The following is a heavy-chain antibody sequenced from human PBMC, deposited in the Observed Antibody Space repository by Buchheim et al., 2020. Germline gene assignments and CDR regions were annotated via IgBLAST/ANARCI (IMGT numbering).Heavy chain of an antibody. CDR3: ARQARAVVVVAAEGFDP. CDR1: GGSISSSSYY. J-gene: IGHJ5*02. D-gene: IGHD2-15*01. V-gene: IGHV4-39*01. Sequence: QLQLQESGPGLVKPSETLSLTCTVSGGSISSSSYYWGWIRQPPGKGLEWIGSIYYSGSTYYNPSLKSRVTISVDTSKNQFSLKLSSVTAADTAVYYCARQARAVVVVAAEGFDPWGQGTL. CDR2: IYYSGST.